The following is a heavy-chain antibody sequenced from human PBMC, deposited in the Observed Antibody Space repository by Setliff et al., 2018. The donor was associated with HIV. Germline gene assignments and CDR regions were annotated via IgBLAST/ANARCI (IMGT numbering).Heavy chain of an antibody. D-gene: IGHD2-15*01. V-gene: IGHV4-34*01. CDR2: IDHRGET. CDR3: ARRRVVARVFDY. Sequence: PSETLSLTCAVYGESFNNYYWSWIRQSPVKGLEWIGEIDHRGETNYNPSLKGRVILSVDTSKDQFSLSLSSLTAADTALYYCARRRVVARVFDYWGQGTLVTVSS. J-gene: IGHJ4*02. CDR1: GESFNNYY.